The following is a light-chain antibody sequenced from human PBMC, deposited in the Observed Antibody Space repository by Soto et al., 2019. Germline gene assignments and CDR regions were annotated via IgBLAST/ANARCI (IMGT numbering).Light chain of an antibody. CDR3: HQYGSSQT. Sequence: EIVLTKSPATLSLSQGERATLSCRASQTVSRMYLSWFQQKPGQAPRLLIYGTSTRATGIPDRFSGSGSGTDFTLTISRLEPEDFAVYYCHQYGSSQTFGQGTKVDI. V-gene: IGKV3-20*01. CDR1: QTVSRMY. CDR2: GTS. J-gene: IGKJ1*01.